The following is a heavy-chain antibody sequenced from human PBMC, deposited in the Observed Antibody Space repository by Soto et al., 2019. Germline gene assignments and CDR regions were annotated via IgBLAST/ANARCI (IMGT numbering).Heavy chain of an antibody. CDR2: INAGNGNT. D-gene: IGHD6-19*01. CDR1: GYTFTSYA. CDR3: ARGSGWYPPFDY. V-gene: IGHV1-3*05. J-gene: IGHJ4*02. Sequence: QVQLVQSGAEEKKPGASVKVSCKASGYTFTSYAMHWVRQAPGQRLEWMGWINAGNGNTKYSQKLQGRVTITRDTAESTAYMELSSLRSEDTAVYYCARGSGWYPPFDYWGQGTLVTVSS.